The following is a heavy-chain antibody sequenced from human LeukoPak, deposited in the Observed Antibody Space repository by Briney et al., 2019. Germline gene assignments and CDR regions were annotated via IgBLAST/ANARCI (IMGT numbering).Heavy chain of an antibody. CDR1: GFTFSSYA. D-gene: IGHD3-16*01. Sequence: PGGSLRLSCAASGFTFSSYAMSWVRQAPGKGLEWVANIKQDGSEKYYVDSVKGRFTISRDNGKKSLFLQVNSLRVEDTAVYYCARDGRGGYLDYWGQGTLVPVPP. V-gene: IGHV3-7*01. J-gene: IGHJ4*02. CDR2: IKQDGSEK. CDR3: ARDGRGGYLDY.